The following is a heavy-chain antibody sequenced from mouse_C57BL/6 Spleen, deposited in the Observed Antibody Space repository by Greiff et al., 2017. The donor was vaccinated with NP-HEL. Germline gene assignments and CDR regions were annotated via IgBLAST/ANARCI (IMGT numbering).Heavy chain of an antibody. J-gene: IGHJ2*01. Sequence: VQLQQSGAELVRPGSSVKMSCKTSGYTFTSYGINWVKQRPGQGLEWIGYIYIGNGSTEYNEKFKGKATLTSDTSSSTAYMQLSRLTSEDSAIYFCARATTVDPFFDYWGQGTTLTVSS. CDR1: GYTFTSYG. D-gene: IGHD1-1*01. V-gene: IGHV1-58*01. CDR3: ARATTVDPFFDY. CDR2: IYIGNGST.